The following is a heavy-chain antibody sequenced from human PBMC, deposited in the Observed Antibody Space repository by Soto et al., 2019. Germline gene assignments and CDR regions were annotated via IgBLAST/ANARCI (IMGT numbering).Heavy chain of an antibody. V-gene: IGHV3-9*01. CDR1: GFTFDDYA. D-gene: IGHD6-13*01. CDR3: AKALYGSSSSPIDY. CDR2: ITWNSGYI. Sequence: GGSLRLSCAASGFTFDDYAMHWVRQAPGKGLEWVSYITWNSGYIGYADSVKGRFTISRDNANSSLYLQMSSLKPEDTAFYYCAKALYGSSSSPIDYWGQGTLVTVSS. J-gene: IGHJ4*02.